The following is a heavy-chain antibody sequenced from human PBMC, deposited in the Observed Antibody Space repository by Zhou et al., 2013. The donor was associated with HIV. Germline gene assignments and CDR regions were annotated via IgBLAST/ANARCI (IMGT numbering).Heavy chain of an antibody. D-gene: IGHD2-2*01. CDR2: IAAYNGDT. Sequence: QVQLVQSGAEMKKPGASVKVSCKASGYTFTSYGFSWVRQAPGQGLEWMGWIAAYNGDTKYAQKFQGRVTMTTETLMRTAYMELRSLRSDDTAVYYCARRMTDIVVVPAAHGRHYYYYYMDVWGKGTTVTVSS. CDR1: GYTFTSYG. V-gene: IGHV1-18*04. J-gene: IGHJ6*03. CDR3: ARRMTDIVVVPAAHGRHYYYYYMDV.